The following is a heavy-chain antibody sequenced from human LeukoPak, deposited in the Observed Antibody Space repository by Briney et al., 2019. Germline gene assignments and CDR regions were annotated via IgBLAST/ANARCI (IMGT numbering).Heavy chain of an antibody. CDR1: RGSISSYY. CDR2: VSYSGNT. D-gene: IGHD6-19*01. CDR3: ARGSSAWAYNWFDP. J-gene: IGHJ5*02. V-gene: IGHV4-59*01. Sequence: LSETLSLTCTVSRGSISSYYWSWIRQPPGKGLEWIGYVSYSGNTNYNPSLNSRVTISVDSSKNQFSLKLTSVTAADTAMYYCARGSSAWAYNWFDPWGQGTLVTISS.